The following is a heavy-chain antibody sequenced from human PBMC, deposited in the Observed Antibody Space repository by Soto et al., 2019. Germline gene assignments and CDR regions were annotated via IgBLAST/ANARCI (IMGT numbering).Heavy chain of an antibody. CDR1: GFTFSSYG. D-gene: IGHD3-10*01. J-gene: IGHJ4*02. Sequence: PGGSLRLSCAASGFTFSSYGMHWVRQAPGKGLEWVAVIWYDGSNKYYADSVKGRFTISRDNSKNTLYLQMNSLRAEDTAVYYCARDAPVRGVIITYDFDYWGQGTLVTVSS. CDR3: ARDAPVRGVIITYDFDY. V-gene: IGHV3-33*01. CDR2: IWYDGSNK.